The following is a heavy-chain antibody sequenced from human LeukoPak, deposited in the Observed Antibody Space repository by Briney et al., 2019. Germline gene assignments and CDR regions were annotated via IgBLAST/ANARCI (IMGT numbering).Heavy chain of an antibody. J-gene: IGHJ6*02. CDR1: XFTXXSXX. CDR3: AKSLSSTPGEGDV. Sequence: XXCVAXXFTXXSXXMHWVRQAPGKXLEGGAVISYDGSGQYYAYSLKGRFTISRDNSKNTLYLQMNSLRAEDTAVYYCAKSLSSTPGEGDVWGQGTTVTVSS. D-gene: IGHD2-2*01. V-gene: IGHV3-30*18. CDR2: ISYDGSGQ.